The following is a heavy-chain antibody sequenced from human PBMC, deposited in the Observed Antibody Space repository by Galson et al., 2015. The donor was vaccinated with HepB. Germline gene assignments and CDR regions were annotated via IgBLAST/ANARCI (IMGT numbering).Heavy chain of an antibody. CDR1: GFSFTRYA. D-gene: IGHD2-15*01. CDR3: AKDGIMVANNPYHFHY. V-gene: IGHV3-23*01. Sequence: SLRLSCAASGFSFTRYAMTWVRQAPGKGLEWVSSITSSGGTSYYKDSVKGRFTVPRDNSKNTLLLQLNSLRAEDTAMYFCAKDGIMVANNPYHFHYWGQGTLVTVSS. J-gene: IGHJ4*02. CDR2: ITSSGGTS.